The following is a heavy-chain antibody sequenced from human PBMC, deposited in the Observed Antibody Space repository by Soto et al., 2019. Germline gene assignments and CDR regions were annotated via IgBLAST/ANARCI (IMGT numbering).Heavy chain of an antibody. Sequence: QVQLQESGPGLVKPSGTLSLMCAVSGDYFSSSNWCHWVRQPPGKGLEWIAEIDHSGSTNYNPSLKSRVTISIDKSKNQFSLKLTSVTAADTAVYYCACDQGHGFDCLGQGTLVTVSS. J-gene: IGHJ4*02. CDR2: IDHSGST. CDR3: ACDQGHGFDC. CDR1: GDYFSSSNW. V-gene: IGHV4-4*02.